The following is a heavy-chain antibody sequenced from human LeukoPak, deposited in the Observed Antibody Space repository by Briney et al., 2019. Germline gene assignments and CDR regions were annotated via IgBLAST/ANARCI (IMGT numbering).Heavy chain of an antibody. CDR1: GDSISSHY. Sequence: SETLSLTCTVSGDSISSHYWSWIRQPPGKGLEWIGYIYYSGSTNYNPSLKSRVTISVDTSKNQFSLKLSSVTAADTAVYYCARRNYYGSGSYSWFDPWGQGTLVTVSS. CDR3: ARRNYYGSGSYSWFDP. V-gene: IGHV4-59*11. CDR2: IYYSGST. D-gene: IGHD3-10*01. J-gene: IGHJ5*02.